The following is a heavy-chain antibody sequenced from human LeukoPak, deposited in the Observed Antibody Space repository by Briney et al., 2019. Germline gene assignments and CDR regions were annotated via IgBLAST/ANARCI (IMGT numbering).Heavy chain of an antibody. J-gene: IGHJ6*03. CDR1: GYTFTGYY. D-gene: IGHD2-2*01. CDR2: INPNSGGT. Sequence: GASVKVSCKASGYTFTGYYLHWVRQAPGQGLEWVGWINPNSGGTKYARKFQGRVTMTRDTSISTAYMELNRLRSDDTAVYYCARGLVPRYYYYMDVWGKGTTVTVSS. V-gene: IGHV1-2*02. CDR3: ARGLVPRYYYYMDV.